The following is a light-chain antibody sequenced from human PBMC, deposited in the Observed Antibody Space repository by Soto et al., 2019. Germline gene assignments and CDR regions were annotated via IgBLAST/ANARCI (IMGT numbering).Light chain of an antibody. CDR2: LGS. Sequence: DIVMTQSPLSLPVIPGEPASISCRSSQSLVHRNGNNYLDWYLQKPGQSPQLLIYLGSNRASGVPDRFSGSGSGTDFTLKISRVEAEDVGVYYCMQALQTPFTFGGGTKVEIK. CDR1: QSLVHRNGNNY. J-gene: IGKJ4*01. CDR3: MQALQTPFT. V-gene: IGKV2-28*01.